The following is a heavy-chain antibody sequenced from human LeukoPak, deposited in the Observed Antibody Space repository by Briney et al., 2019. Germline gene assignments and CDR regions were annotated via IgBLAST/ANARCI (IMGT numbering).Heavy chain of an antibody. CDR1: GYTFTGNY. D-gene: IGHD4/OR15-4a*01. V-gene: IGHV1-2*02. J-gene: IGHJ5*02. Sequence: GASVKVSCKASGYTFTGNYIHWMRLAPGRGLEWMGWVDPNSGGTKYAQKFQGRVTMTRDTSISTAYMELSRLKSDDTAVYYCARGPYGASISKWFDPWGQGTLVIVSS. CDR3: ARGPYGASISKWFDP. CDR2: VDPNSGGT.